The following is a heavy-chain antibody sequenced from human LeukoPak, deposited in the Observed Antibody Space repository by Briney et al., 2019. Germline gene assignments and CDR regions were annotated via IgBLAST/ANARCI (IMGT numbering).Heavy chain of an antibody. Sequence: GGSLRLSCAASGFPFSDHEMNWVRQAPGKGLEWVSYISSSGSDKYYPDSVKGRFTISRDNAKNSLYLQMNSLGAEDTAVYYCARRTSGAFAIWGQGTKVTVSS. CDR1: GFPFSDHE. J-gene: IGHJ3*02. V-gene: IGHV3-48*03. CDR3: ARRTSGAFAI. CDR2: ISSSGSDK.